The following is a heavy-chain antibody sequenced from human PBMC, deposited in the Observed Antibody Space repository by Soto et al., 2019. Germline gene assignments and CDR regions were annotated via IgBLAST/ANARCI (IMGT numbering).Heavy chain of an antibody. Sequence: GESLKISCKGSGYSFTSYWIGWVRQMPGKGLEWMGIIYPGDSDTRYSPSFQGQVTISADKSISTAYLQWSSLKASDTAMYYCARHVEEPENYDILTGYRIRDGAFDPWGQGTLVTVSS. CDR3: ARHVEEPENYDILTGYRIRDGAFDP. V-gene: IGHV5-51*01. D-gene: IGHD3-9*01. CDR2: IYPGDSDT. J-gene: IGHJ5*02. CDR1: GYSFTSYW.